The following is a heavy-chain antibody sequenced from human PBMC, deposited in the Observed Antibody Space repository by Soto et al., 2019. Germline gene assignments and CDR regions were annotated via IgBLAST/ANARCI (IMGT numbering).Heavy chain of an antibody. Sequence: SETLSLTCTVSGGSISSYYWSWIRQPPGKGLEWIGYIYYSGSTNYNPSLKSRVTISVDTSKNQFSLKLSSVTAADTAVYYCARAERWLQFDFDYWGQGPLVTVS. D-gene: IGHD5-12*01. CDR1: GGSISSYY. CDR2: IYYSGST. J-gene: IGHJ4*02. CDR3: ARAERWLQFDFDY. V-gene: IGHV4-59*01.